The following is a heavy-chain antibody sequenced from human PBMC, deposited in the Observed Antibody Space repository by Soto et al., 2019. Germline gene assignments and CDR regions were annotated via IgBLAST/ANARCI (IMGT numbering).Heavy chain of an antibody. CDR3: SWSVGATGAIWFDP. Sequence: QVQLVQSGAEVKKPGSSVKVSCKASGGTFSSYAISWVRQAPGQGLEWMGGSIPIFGTANYAQKFQGRVTITADESTSTAYMELSSLRSEDTAVYYCSWSVGATGAIWFDPWGQGTLVTVSS. CDR2: SIPIFGTA. CDR1: GGTFSSYA. V-gene: IGHV1-69*12. J-gene: IGHJ5*02. D-gene: IGHD1-26*01.